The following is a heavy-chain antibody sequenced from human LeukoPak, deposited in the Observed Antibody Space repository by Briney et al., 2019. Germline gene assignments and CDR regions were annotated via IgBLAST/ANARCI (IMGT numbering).Heavy chain of an antibody. V-gene: IGHV3-11*04. Sequence: PGGSLRLSCAASVFTLTNNYMNSVRQAPGKGLEWVSYISISGSTIYYADSVKGRFTISRDNAKNSLYLQMNRLRAEDTALYYCARDGPGGDLPSVFDYWGEGTLVTVSS. CDR2: ISISGSTI. CDR1: VFTLTNNY. J-gene: IGHJ4*02. D-gene: IGHD2-21*02. CDR3: ARDGPGGDLPSVFDY.